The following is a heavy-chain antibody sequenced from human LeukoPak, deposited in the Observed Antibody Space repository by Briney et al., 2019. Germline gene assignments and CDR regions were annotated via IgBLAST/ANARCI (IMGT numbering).Heavy chain of an antibody. CDR2: VYSSDRV. Sequence: PSETLSLTCTVSGGSIRSQFWSWIRQPPGKGLEWIGYVYSSDRVDYNPSLKSRVTVSLDTFKNEFSLSLTSVNDADTAVYYCARHHGSWTDWYFDLWGRGTLVIVSS. CDR1: GGSIRSQF. D-gene: IGHD6-13*01. V-gene: IGHV4-4*09. J-gene: IGHJ2*01. CDR3: ARHHGSWTDWYFDL.